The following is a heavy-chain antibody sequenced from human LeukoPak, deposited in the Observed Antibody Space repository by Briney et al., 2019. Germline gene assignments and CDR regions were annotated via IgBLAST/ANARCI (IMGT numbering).Heavy chain of an antibody. D-gene: IGHD7-27*01. CDR2: ISYSGST. CDR3: ASVLTGDLFDY. J-gene: IGHJ4*02. V-gene: IGHV4-59*01. CDR1: GDSMSSYY. Sequence: SETLSLTCTVSGDSMSSYYWSWIRQPPGKGLEWIAYISYSGSTKYNPSLQNRVTISIDTSKDQFSLKLSTVTAADTAVYYCASVLTGDLFDYWGQGTLVTVSS.